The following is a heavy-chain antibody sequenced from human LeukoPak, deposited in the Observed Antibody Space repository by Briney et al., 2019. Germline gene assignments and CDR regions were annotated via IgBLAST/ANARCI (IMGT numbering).Heavy chain of an antibody. CDR2: IYYSGST. D-gene: IGHD2-15*01. CDR3: AGHQREVVVAATNDY. CDR1: GGSISSSSYY. V-gene: IGHV4-39*01. J-gene: IGHJ4*02. Sequence: KPSETLSLTCTVSGGSISSSSYYWGWIRQPPGKGLEWIGSIYYSGSTYYNPSLKSRVTISVDTSKNQFSLKLSSVTAADTAVYYCAGHQREVVVAATNDYWGQGTLVTVSS.